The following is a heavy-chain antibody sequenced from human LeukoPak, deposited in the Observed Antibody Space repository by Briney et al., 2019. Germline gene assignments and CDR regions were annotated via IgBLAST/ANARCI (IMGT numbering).Heavy chain of an antibody. J-gene: IGHJ4*02. Sequence: PSETLSLTCTVSGGSISSYYWSWIRQPPGKGLEWIGYIYYSGSTNYNPSLKSRVTISVDTSKNQFSLKLSSVTAADTAVYYCARGDARMSFDYWGQGTLVTVSS. CDR3: ARGDARMSFDY. CDR2: IYYSGST. D-gene: IGHD2-8*01. CDR1: GGSISSYY. V-gene: IGHV4-59*01.